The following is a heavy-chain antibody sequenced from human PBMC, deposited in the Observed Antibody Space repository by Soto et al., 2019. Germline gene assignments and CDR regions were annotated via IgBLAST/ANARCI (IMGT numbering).Heavy chain of an antibody. CDR3: ARIFLEQQLVLFDY. D-gene: IGHD6-13*01. J-gene: IGHJ4*02. CDR2: IFSNDEK. CDR1: GFSLSNARMG. Sequence: SGPTLVNPTETLTLTCTVSGFSLSNARMGVSWIRQPPGKALEWLAHIFSNDEKSCSTSLKSRLTISKDTSKSQVVLTMTNMDPVDTATYYCARIFLEQQLVLFDYWGQGTLVTVSS. V-gene: IGHV2-26*01.